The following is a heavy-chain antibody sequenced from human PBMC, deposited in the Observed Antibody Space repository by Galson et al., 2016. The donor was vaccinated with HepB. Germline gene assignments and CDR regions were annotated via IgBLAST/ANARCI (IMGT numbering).Heavy chain of an antibody. CDR1: GFTFSSYS. D-gene: IGHD4-17*01. V-gene: IGHV3-48*02. CDR3: ARDKTYADYDGLFDY. CDR2: ISGSSTSI. J-gene: IGHJ4*02. Sequence: SLRLSCAASGFTFSSYSMNWVRQAPGKGLEWVSYISGSSTSIIYADSVKGRYTISRDNAKNSLYLQMNSLRDEDTAVYYCARDKTYADYDGLFDYWGQGNLVTVSS.